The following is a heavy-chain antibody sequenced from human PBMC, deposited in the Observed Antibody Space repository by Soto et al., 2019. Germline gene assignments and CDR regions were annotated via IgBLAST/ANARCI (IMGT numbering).Heavy chain of an antibody. CDR3: VKGSVEVEFDY. CDR2: ISSNGGST. J-gene: IGHJ4*02. Sequence: PGGSLRLSCSASGFTFSSYAMHWVRQAPGKGLEYVSSISSNGGSTYYADSVKGRFTISRDNSKNTLYLQMSSLRAEDTAVYYCVKGSVEVEFDYWGQGTLVTVSS. V-gene: IGHV3-64D*06. CDR1: GFTFSSYA. D-gene: IGHD3-22*01.